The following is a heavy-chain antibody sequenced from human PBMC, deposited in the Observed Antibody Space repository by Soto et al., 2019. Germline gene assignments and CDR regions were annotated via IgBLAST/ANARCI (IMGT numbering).Heavy chain of an antibody. V-gene: IGHV4-39*01. CDR1: GGSISSSSYY. CDR2: IYYSGIT. J-gene: IGHJ3*02. CDR3: AGQGTGSSALDAFDI. D-gene: IGHD3-10*01. Sequence: QLQLQESGPGLVKPSEPLSLTCTVSGGSISSSSYYWGWIRQPPGKGLEWIGSIYYSGITYYNPSLKSRVAISVHTSKNQFSLKLSSVSAGDRSVYYCAGQGTGSSALDAFDIWGQGTKVTVSS.